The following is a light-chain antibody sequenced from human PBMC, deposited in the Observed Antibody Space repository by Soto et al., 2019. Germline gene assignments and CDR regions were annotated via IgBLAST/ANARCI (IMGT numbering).Light chain of an antibody. J-gene: IGKJ2*01. CDR1: KRVNPD. Sequence: EIVMTQSPATLSVSQGERATLSCGASKRVNPDLAWYQQKPGQAPRLLIYAASTRATDVPARFSGSGSGTEFTLTISSLQSEDFAVYYCQQYNKWPPRYTFGQGTKLEIK. CDR3: QQYNKWPPRYT. CDR2: AAS. V-gene: IGKV3-15*01.